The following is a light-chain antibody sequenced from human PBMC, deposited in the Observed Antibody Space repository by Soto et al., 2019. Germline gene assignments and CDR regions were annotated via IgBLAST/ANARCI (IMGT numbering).Light chain of an antibody. J-gene: IGLJ2*01. CDR2: NNN. CDR1: SSNIGRNT. CDR3: AAWDDSLNVVV. V-gene: IGLV1-44*01. Sequence: QSALTQTPSASGTPGQRVTISCSGSSSNIGRNTVNWYQQLPGTAPKVLIYNNNERPSGVPDRFSGSKSGTSASLAISGLHSEDEADYYCAAWDDSLNVVVFGGGTKVTVL.